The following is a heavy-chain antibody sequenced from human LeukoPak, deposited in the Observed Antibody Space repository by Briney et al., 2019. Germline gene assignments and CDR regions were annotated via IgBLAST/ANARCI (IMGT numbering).Heavy chain of an antibody. Sequence: SVKVFCKASGGTFSSYAISWVRQAPGQGLEWMGGIIPIFGTANYAQKFQGRVTITADKSTSTAYMELSSLRSEDTAVYYCARDPAYYDFWSGYPHWGQGTLVTVSS. CDR1: GGTFSSYA. CDR3: ARDPAYYDFWSGYPH. CDR2: IIPIFGTA. D-gene: IGHD3-3*01. V-gene: IGHV1-69*06. J-gene: IGHJ4*02.